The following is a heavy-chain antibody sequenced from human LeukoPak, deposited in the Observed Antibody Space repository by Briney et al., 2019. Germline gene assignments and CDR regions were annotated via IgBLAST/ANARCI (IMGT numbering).Heavy chain of an antibody. CDR3: ARVDIVVVPAASFDY. CDR1: GYTFTSYG. Sequence: GASVKVSCKASGYTFTSYGISWVRQAPGQGLEWMGSISAYNGNTNYAQKLQGRVTMTTDTSTSTAYMELRSLRSDDTAVYYCARVDIVVVPAASFDYWGQGTLVTVSS. CDR2: ISAYNGNT. D-gene: IGHD2-2*03. V-gene: IGHV1-18*01. J-gene: IGHJ4*02.